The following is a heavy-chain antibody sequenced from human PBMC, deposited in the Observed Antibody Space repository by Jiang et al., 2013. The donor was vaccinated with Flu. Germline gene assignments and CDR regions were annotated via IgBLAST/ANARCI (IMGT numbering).Heavy chain of an antibody. V-gene: IGHV3-30*02. J-gene: IGHJ4*02. D-gene: IGHD2-21*01. CDR3: AIGDSD. CDR1: GFNFSAYD. Sequence: QLVESGGDVVQPGGSLRLSCAASGFNFSAYDMHWVRQAPGKGLEWVAFIRYDGSKKYYADSVKGRFTISRDTSKRTLSLQMNILRAEDTAVYHCAIGDSDWGQGTLVTVSS. CDR2: IRYDGSKK.